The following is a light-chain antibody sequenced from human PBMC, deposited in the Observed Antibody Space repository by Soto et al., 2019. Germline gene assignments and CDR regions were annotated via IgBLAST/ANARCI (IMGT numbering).Light chain of an antibody. CDR2: GAS. CDR1: QSVSSSY. V-gene: IGKV3-20*01. J-gene: IGKJ1*01. CDR3: QQYGSSPPSWT. Sequence: ETVLTQSPGTLSLSPGERATLSCRASQSVSSSYLAWYQQKPGQAPRLLIYGASSRATGIPDRFSGSGSGTDFTLTISRLGPEDFAVYYCQQYGSSPPSWTFGQGTKVEIK.